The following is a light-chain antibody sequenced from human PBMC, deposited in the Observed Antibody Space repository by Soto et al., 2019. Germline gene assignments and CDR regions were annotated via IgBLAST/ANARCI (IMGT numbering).Light chain of an antibody. CDR2: DNN. CDR3: GTRDNSLSVYV. J-gene: IGLJ1*01. CDR1: NSNIGSNS. V-gene: IGLV1-51*01. Sequence: QSVLTQPPSVSAAAGQKITISCSGGNSNIGSNSVSWYQQLPGTAPKLLIYDNNKRPSGIPDRFSGSKSGTSATLGITGLQTGDEADYYCGTRDNSLSVYVFGSGTKVTVL.